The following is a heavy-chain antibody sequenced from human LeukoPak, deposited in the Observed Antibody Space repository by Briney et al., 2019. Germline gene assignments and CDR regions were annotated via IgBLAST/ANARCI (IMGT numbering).Heavy chain of an antibody. D-gene: IGHD4-17*01. Sequence: GGSLRLSCAASGFSFSSCAMSWVRQAPGKGLEWVSDISDSGVNTYYADSVKGRFTISRDNSRNTLYLQMNSLRAEDTAVYYCATEVGDSADYWGQGTLVTVSS. J-gene: IGHJ4*02. V-gene: IGHV3-23*01. CDR3: ATEVGDSADY. CDR2: ISDSGVNT. CDR1: GFSFSSCA.